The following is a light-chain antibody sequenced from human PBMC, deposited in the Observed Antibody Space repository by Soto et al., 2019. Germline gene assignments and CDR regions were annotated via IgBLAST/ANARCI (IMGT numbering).Light chain of an antibody. V-gene: IGKV1-5*01. CDR2: DAS. CDR1: QNINNW. Sequence: DIQMTQSHSTLSASVGDIVTITFRASQNINNWLAWYQQKPGKAPKFLISDASSLASGVPSRFSGGGSGTEFTLTISSLQPDDFATYYCQQYHSYWTFGQGTKVDIK. J-gene: IGKJ1*01. CDR3: QQYHSYWT.